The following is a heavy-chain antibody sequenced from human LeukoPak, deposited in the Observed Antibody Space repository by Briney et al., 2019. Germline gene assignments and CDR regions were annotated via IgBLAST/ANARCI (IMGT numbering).Heavy chain of an antibody. D-gene: IGHD2-2*01. Sequence: PGGSLRLSCAVSGFTFSDYYMSWIRQAPGRGLEWISYISVSGSTIYYADSVKGRSTISRDNAKNSLYLQMNSLRDEDTAVYYCAKDQVPAANGDVWFDPWGQGTLVTVSS. CDR3: AKDQVPAANGDVWFDP. V-gene: IGHV3-11*04. CDR2: ISVSGSTI. CDR1: GFTFSDYY. J-gene: IGHJ5*02.